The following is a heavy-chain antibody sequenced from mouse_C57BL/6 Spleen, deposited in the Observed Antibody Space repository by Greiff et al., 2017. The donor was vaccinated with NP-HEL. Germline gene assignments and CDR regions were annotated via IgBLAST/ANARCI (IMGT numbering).Heavy chain of an antibody. V-gene: IGHV1-7*01. CDR1: GYTFTSYW. Sequence: QVQLQQSGAELAKPGASVKLSCKASGYTFTSYWMHWVKQRPGQGLEWIGYINPSSGYTKYNQKFKDKATLTADKSSRTAYMQLSSLTYEDSAVYYCARGDTTVVAPYAMDYWGQGTSVTVSS. CDR3: ARGDTTVVAPYAMDY. J-gene: IGHJ4*01. D-gene: IGHD1-1*01. CDR2: INPSSGYT.